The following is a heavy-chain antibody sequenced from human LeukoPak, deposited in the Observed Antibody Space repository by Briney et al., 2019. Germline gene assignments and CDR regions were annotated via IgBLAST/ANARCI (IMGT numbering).Heavy chain of an antibody. D-gene: IGHD4-23*01. V-gene: IGHV4-34*01. CDR2: INHSGST. CDR1: GGSFSGYY. J-gene: IGHJ4*02. Sequence: SETLSLTCAVYGGSFSGYYWSWIRQPPGKGLEWIGEINHSGSTNYNPSLKSRVTISVDTSKNQFSLKLSSVTAADTAVYYCARGGKGPLYWGQGTLVTVSS. CDR3: ARGGKGPLY.